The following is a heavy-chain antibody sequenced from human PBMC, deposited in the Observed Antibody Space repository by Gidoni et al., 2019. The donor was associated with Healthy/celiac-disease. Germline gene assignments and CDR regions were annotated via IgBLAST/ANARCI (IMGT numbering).Heavy chain of an antibody. J-gene: IGHJ4*02. D-gene: IGHD3-22*01. CDR3: ARDQSYYYDSSGYNRFDY. CDR1: GFTCSSYS. V-gene: IGHV3-48*04. CDR2: ISSSSSTI. Sequence: EVQLVESGGGLVQPGGSLRLSCAASGFTCSSYSMNWVRQAPGKGLEWVSYISSSSSTIYYADSVKGRFTISRDNAKNSLYLQMNSLRAEDTAVYYCARDQSYYYDSSGYNRFDYWGQGTLVTVSS.